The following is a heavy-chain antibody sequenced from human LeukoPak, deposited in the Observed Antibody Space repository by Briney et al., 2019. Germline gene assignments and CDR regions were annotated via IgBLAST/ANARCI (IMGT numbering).Heavy chain of an antibody. V-gene: IGHV4-39*01. Sequence: KPSETLSPTCTVSGGSISRSNYFWGWIRQPPGKGLEWIGSIYDSGSTYYNPSLKSRVTISVDTSKNQFSLKLRSVTAADTAVYYCARLSCSSTSCYTVDYWGQGTLVTVSS. CDR1: GGSISRSNYF. CDR2: IYDSGST. J-gene: IGHJ4*02. D-gene: IGHD2-2*02. CDR3: ARLSCSSTSCYTVDY.